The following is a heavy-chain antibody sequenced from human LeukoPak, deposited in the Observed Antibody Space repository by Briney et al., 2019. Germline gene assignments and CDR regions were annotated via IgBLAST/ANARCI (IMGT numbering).Heavy chain of an antibody. CDR3: ARGGGWAWFDP. J-gene: IGHJ5*02. D-gene: IGHD1-26*01. Sequence: ASVKVSCKASEGTFSSYAISWVRQAPGQGLEWMGRIIPILGIANYAQKFQGRVTITADKSTSTAYMELSSLRSEDTAVYYCARGGGWAWFDPWGQGTLVTVSS. V-gene: IGHV1-69*04. CDR2: IIPILGIA. CDR1: EGTFSSYA.